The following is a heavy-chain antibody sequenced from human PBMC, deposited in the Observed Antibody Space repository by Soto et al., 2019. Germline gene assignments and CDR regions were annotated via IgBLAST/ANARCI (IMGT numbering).Heavy chain of an antibody. J-gene: IGHJ6*02. CDR1: GYTFTSYY. D-gene: IGHD6-13*01. V-gene: IGHV1-46*01. Sequence: ASVKVSCKPSGYTFTSYYMHWVRQAPGQGLEWMGIINPSGGSTSYAQKFQGRVTMTRDTSTSTVYMELSSLRSEDTAVYYCARDNHEQRGIYYYYGMDVWGQGTTVTVSS. CDR2: INPSGGST. CDR3: ARDNHEQRGIYYYYGMDV.